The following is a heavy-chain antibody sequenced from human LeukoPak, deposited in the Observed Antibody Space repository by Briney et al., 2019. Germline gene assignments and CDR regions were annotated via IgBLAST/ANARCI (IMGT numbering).Heavy chain of an antibody. V-gene: IGHV3-23*01. D-gene: IGHD2-2*01. CDR2: ISGSGDNT. J-gene: IGHJ4*02. Sequence: GGSLRLSCAASGFTFRSYGMHWVRQAPGKGLEWVSGISGSGDNTYYADSVKGRFTISRDNSKNTMYLEMNSLRADDTAIYYCAKVGPAAARDYWGQGTLVTVSS. CDR1: GFTFRSYG. CDR3: AKVGPAAARDY.